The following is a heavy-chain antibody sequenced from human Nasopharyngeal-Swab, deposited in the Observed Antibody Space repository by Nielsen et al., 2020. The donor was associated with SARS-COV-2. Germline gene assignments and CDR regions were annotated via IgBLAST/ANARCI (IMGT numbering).Heavy chain of an antibody. CDR3: AREVPYSGHDDAFDI. CDR1: GLGFGNYE. CDR2: ISTTTATI. D-gene: IGHD5-12*01. V-gene: IGHV3-48*03. Sequence: GGSLRLSCAASGLGFGNYEMNWVRQAPGKGLEWISYISTTTATIYYADSVKGRFTISRDNAKNSLYLQMNSLRAEDTAVYYCAREVPYSGHDDAFDIWGQGTMVTVSA. J-gene: IGHJ3*02.